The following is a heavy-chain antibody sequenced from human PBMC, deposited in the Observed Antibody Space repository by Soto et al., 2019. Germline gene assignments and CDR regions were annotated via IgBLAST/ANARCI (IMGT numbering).Heavy chain of an antibody. CDR1: GYTFTSYG. CDR2: ISAYNGNT. J-gene: IGHJ5*02. D-gene: IGHD6-13*01. Sequence: ASVKVSCKASGYTFTSYGISWVRQAPGQGLEWMGWISAYNGNTNYAQKLQGRVTMTTDTSTSTAYMELRSLRSDDTAVYYCARAIGGGSSWRYNWFDHWGQGTLVTVSS. CDR3: ARAIGGGSSWRYNWFDH. V-gene: IGHV1-18*04.